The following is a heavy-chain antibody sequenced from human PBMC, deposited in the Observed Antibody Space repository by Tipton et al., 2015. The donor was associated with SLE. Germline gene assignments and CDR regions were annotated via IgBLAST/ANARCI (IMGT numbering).Heavy chain of an antibody. Sequence: TLSLTCTVSGGSISSGYYWGWIRQPPGKGLEWIGSIYHSGSTYYNPSLKSRVTISVDTSKNQFSLKLRSVTAADTAVYYCARPGVAVGNDAFDIWGQGTMVTVSS. CDR3: ARPGVAVGNDAFDI. D-gene: IGHD6-19*01. CDR2: IYHSGST. J-gene: IGHJ3*02. CDR1: GGSISSGYY. V-gene: IGHV4-38-2*02.